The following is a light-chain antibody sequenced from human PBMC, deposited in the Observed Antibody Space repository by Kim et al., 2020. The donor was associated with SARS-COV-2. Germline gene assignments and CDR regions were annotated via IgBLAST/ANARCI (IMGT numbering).Light chain of an antibody. J-gene: IGLJ2*01. CDR1: RLRSYY. CDR2: GKN. CDR3: NSRDSNDNVV. Sequence: VALGQTVRITCQGDRLRSYYATWYQQKPGQAPILVIYGKNNRPSGIPDRFSGSSSGNTASLTITGAQAEDEADYYCNSRDSNDNVVFGGGTKVTVL. V-gene: IGLV3-19*01.